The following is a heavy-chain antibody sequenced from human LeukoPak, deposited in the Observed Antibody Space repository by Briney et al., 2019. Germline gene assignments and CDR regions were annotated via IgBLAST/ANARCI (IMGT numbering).Heavy chain of an antibody. CDR1: GFTFSSYG. V-gene: IGHV3-30*02. J-gene: IGHJ5*02. CDR2: IRYDGSNK. D-gene: IGHD1-14*01. CDR3: ARTLYNQWNQNWFDP. Sequence: PGGSLRLSCAASGFTFSSYGMHWVRQAPGKGLEWVSFIRYDGSNKYYTDSVKGRFTISRDNSKNTLYLQMNSLRAEDTAVYYCARTLYNQWNQNWFDPWGQGTLVTVSS.